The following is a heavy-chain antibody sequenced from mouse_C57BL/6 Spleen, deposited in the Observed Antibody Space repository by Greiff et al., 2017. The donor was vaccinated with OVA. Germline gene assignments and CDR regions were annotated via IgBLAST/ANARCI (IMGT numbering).Heavy chain of an antibody. CDR3: ARQDYSNDGYFDV. J-gene: IGHJ1*03. Sequence: VQLQQSGPELVKPGASVKISCKASGYTFTDYYMNWVKQSHGKSLEWIGDINPNNGGTSYNQKFKGKATLTVDKSSSTAYMELRSLTSEDSAVDYCARQDYSNDGYFDVWGTGTTVTVSS. CDR1: GYTFTDYY. CDR2: INPNNGGT. D-gene: IGHD2-12*01. V-gene: IGHV1-26*01.